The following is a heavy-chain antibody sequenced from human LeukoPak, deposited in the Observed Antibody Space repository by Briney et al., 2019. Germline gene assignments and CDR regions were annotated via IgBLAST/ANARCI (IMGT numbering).Heavy chain of an antibody. Sequence: GGSLRLSCAASGFTFSSYDMHWVRQAPGKGLEWVAVISYDGSNKYYADSVKGRFTISRDNSKNTLYLQMNSLRAEDTAVYYCATPYYYDSSGYPGVPSYYFDYWGQGTLVTVSS. V-gene: IGHV3-30*03. CDR1: GFTFSSYD. CDR2: ISYDGSNK. J-gene: IGHJ4*02. CDR3: ATPYYYDSSGYPGVPSYYFDY. D-gene: IGHD3-22*01.